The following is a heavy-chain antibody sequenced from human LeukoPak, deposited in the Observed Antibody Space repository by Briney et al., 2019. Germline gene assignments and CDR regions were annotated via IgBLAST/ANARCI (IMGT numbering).Heavy chain of an antibody. CDR3: TRDPSGWYGGDY. V-gene: IGHV3-20*03. Sequence: GGSLRLSYAASGFTFDDYGMSWVRQAPGKGLEWVSGINWNGGNTGYADSVQGRFTIFRDNAKNSLYLQMSSLRAEDTALYYCTRDPSGWYGGDYWGQGTLVTVSS. CDR2: INWNGGNT. J-gene: IGHJ4*02. D-gene: IGHD6-19*01. CDR1: GFTFDDYG.